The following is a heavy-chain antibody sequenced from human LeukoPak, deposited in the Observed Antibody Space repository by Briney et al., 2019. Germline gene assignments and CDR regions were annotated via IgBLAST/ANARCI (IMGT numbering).Heavy chain of an antibody. J-gene: IGHJ6*02. Sequence: PSETLSLTCTVSGSSVSSGSYYWSWIRQPPGKGLEWIGYIYYSGSTNHNPSLKSRVTISVDTSKNQFSLKLSSVTAADTAVYYCARGPYYYDSSGYAYYYYGMDVWGQGTTVTVSS. V-gene: IGHV4-61*01. CDR2: IYYSGST. CDR1: GSSVSSGSYY. D-gene: IGHD3-22*01. CDR3: ARGPYYYDSSGYAYYYYGMDV.